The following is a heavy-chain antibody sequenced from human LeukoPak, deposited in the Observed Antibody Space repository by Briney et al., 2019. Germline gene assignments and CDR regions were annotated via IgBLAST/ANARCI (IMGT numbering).Heavy chain of an antibody. CDR2: IYYSGST. CDR3: ARDILLESRGIVGATKAGY. J-gene: IGHJ4*02. D-gene: IGHD1-26*01. Sequence: PSETLSLTCTVSGGSISSSSYYWGWIRQPPGKGLEWIGSIYYSGSTYYNPSLKSRVTISVDTSKNQFSLKLSSVTAADTAVYYCARDILLESRGIVGATKAGYWGQGTLVTVSS. V-gene: IGHV4-39*07. CDR1: GGSISSSSYY.